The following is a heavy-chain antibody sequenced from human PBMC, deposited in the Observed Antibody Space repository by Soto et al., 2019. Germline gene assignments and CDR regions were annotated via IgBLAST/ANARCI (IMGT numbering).Heavy chain of an antibody. V-gene: IGHV3-53*02. CDR2: IYSGGST. CDR3: ATYTSLDY. CDR1: GFTVSNNY. D-gene: IGHD2-2*02. J-gene: IGHJ4*02. Sequence: EVQLVETGGGLIQPGGSLRLSCAASGFTVSNNYMSWVRQAPGKGLEWVSLIYSGGSTFYADSVKGRFTISRDDSKNTLFLQMNSLTAEDTAVYFFATYTSLDYWGQGTLVTVSS.